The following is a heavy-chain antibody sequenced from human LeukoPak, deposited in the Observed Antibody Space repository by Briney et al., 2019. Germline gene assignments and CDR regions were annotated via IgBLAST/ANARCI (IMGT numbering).Heavy chain of an antibody. D-gene: IGHD3-22*01. CDR2: INTNTGNP. V-gene: IGHV7-4-1*02. J-gene: IGHJ4*02. CDR3: ARDPATYYYDSSGYYPRPYYFDY. CDR1: GYTFTSYA. Sequence: ASVKVSCKASGYTFTSYAMNWVRQAPGQGLEWMGWINTNTGNPTYAQGFTGRFVFSLDTSVSTAYLQISSLKAEDTAVYHCARDPATYYYDSSGYYPRPYYFDYWGQGTLVTVSS.